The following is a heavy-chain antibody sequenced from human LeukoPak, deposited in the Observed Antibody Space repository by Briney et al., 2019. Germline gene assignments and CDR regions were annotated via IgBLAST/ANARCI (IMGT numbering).Heavy chain of an antibody. D-gene: IGHD3-22*01. V-gene: IGHV4-38-2*02. Sequence: SETLSLTCTVSGYSISSGYYWGWIRQPPGKGMEWIGSIYHSGSTYYNPSLKSRVTISVDTSKNQFSLKLSSVTAADTAVYYCARDRWYYDSSGYPDDAFDIWGQGTMVTVSS. CDR1: GYSISSGYY. CDR2: IYHSGST. J-gene: IGHJ3*02. CDR3: ARDRWYYDSSGYPDDAFDI.